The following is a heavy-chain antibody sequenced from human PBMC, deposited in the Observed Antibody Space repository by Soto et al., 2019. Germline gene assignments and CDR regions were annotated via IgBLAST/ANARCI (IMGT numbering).Heavy chain of an antibody. CDR2: IFSNDEK. CDR1: GFSLSNARMG. Sequence: QVTLKESGPVLVKPTETLTLTCTVSGFSLSNARMGVSWIRQPPGKALEWLAHIFSNDEKSCSTSLKSRLTISKDTSKSQVVLTMTNMDPVDTATYYCARIWLNGDGPYYFDYWGQGTLVTVSS. CDR3: ARIWLNGDGPYYFDY. J-gene: IGHJ4*02. D-gene: IGHD4-17*01. V-gene: IGHV2-26*01.